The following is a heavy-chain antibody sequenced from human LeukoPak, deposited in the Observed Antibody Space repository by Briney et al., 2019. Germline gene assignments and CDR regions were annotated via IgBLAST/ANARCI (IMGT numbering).Heavy chain of an antibody. CDR1: GNTFTSYY. Sequence: ASVKVSCKASGNTFTSYYMHWVRQAPGQGLEWMGIINPSGGSTSYAQKFQGRVTMTRDTSTSTVYMELSSLRSEDTAVYYCARGSPAVAGTDSGFDYWGQGTLVTVSS. V-gene: IGHV1-46*01. J-gene: IGHJ4*02. CDR2: INPSGGST. D-gene: IGHD6-19*01. CDR3: ARGSPAVAGTDSGFDY.